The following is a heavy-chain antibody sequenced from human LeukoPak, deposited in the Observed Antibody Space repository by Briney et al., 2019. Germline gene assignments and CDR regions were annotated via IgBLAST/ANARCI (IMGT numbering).Heavy chain of an antibody. V-gene: IGHV3-11*01. CDR3: ARDHNNDYGSPYYYYGMDV. Sequence: PGGSLRLSCAASGFTVSSNYMSWIRQAPGKGLEWVSYISSSGSTIYYADSVKGRFTISRDNAKNSLYLQMNSLRAEDTAVYYCARDHNNDYGSPYYYYGMDVWGQGTTVTVSS. CDR2: ISSSGSTI. J-gene: IGHJ6*02. CDR1: GFTVSSNY. D-gene: IGHD4-17*01.